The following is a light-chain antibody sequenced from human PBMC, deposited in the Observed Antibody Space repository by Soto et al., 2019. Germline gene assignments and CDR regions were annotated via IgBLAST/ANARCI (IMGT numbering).Light chain of an antibody. CDR1: TRDIAGYNY. CDR2: QVT. J-gene: IGLJ1*01. V-gene: IGLV2-14*01. Sequence: QSVLAQPASVSGSLGQSITISCTGTTRDIAGYNYISWYQQLPGKAPKLMIYQVTIRPSGISNRFSGSKSGNTASLTISGIHAEEEADYYCTSFSSSTSLYVFGTGTKVTVL. CDR3: TSFSSSTSLYV.